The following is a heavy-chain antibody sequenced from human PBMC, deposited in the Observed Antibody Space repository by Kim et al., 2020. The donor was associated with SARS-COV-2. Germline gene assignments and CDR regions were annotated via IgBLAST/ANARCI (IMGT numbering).Heavy chain of an antibody. V-gene: IGHV4-39*07. CDR2: IYYSGNT. J-gene: IGHJ4*02. D-gene: IGHD3-10*01. CDR1: GGSISSSSYY. Sequence: SETLSLTCTVSGGSISSSSYYWGWIRQPPGKGLEWIGSIYYSGNTYYNPSLKSRVTISVDTSKNQFSLKLSSVTAADTAVYYCARSPRGFDYWGQGTLVTVSS. CDR3: ARSPRGFDY.